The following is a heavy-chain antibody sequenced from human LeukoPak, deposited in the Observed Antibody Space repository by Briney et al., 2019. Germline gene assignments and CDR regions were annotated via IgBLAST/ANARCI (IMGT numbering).Heavy chain of an antibody. CDR3: ARGARAGYNLEPFDY. Sequence: KPSETLSLTCTVSGGSISSYYWSWVRQPPGKGLEWIGCIYYIGSTNYNPSLKSRVTISLDTSKNQFSLKLSSVTAADTAVYYCARGARAGYNLEPFDYWGQGTLVTVSS. D-gene: IGHD5-24*01. CDR1: GGSISSYY. CDR2: IYYIGST. V-gene: IGHV4-59*08. J-gene: IGHJ4*02.